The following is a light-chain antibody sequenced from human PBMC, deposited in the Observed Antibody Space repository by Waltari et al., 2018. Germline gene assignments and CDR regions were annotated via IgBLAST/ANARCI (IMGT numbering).Light chain of an antibody. CDR2: DVS. J-gene: IGLJ2*01. Sequence: SALPQPASVSGSPGPPITISCTGTNHDIGVHTYVPCYQPHPGQAPKPIIYDVSKRPSGVSDRFSGSKSANTASLTISDLQAEDDNDYYCSSYTTGRTVVIFGGGTKLTVL. CDR3: SSYTTGRTVVI. V-gene: IGLV2-14*03. CDR1: NHDIGVHTY.